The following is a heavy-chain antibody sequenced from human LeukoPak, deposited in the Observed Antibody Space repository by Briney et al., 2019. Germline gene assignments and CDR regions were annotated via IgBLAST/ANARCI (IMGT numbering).Heavy chain of an antibody. CDR1: GFTFDDYA. D-gene: IGHD3-10*01. J-gene: IGHJ4*02. CDR3: AKDRPYYYGSGSYPDY. CDR2: ISWNSGSI. Sequence: PGGSLRLSCAASGFTFDDYAMHWVRQAPGKGLEWVSGISWNSGSIGYADSVKGRFTISRDNAKNSLYLQMNSLRAEDTALYYCAKDRPYYYGSGSYPDYWGQGTLVTVSS. V-gene: IGHV3-9*01.